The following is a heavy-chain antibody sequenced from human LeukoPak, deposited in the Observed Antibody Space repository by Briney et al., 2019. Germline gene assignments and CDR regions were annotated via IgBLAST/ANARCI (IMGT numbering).Heavy chain of an antibody. V-gene: IGHV1-2*02. CDR1: GYTFTVYY. CDR2: INPNSGGT. D-gene: IGHD3-3*01. J-gene: IGHJ4*02. CDR3: ARGIGGRITIFGVVTKNDY. Sequence: ASVTVSCKASGYTFTVYYMHWVRQAPGQGLEWMGWINPNSGGTSYAQKFQGRVTMTRDTSISTAYMELSRLRSDDTAVYYWARGIGGRITIFGVVTKNDYWGQGTLVTVSS.